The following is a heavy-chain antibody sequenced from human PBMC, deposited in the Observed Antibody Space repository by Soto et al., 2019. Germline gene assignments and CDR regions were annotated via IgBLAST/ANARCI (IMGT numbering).Heavy chain of an antibody. CDR2: MYISGAT. D-gene: IGHD5-18*01. Sequence: QMQLQESGPGLVKPSETLSLTCTVSGVSISGYYWTWIRQTAGKGLEWIGRMYISGATNYNPSLNSRVAMSVDTSKNHFSLKLRSVTAADTAVYYCASDQIQLNVFDFWGQGTMVTVSS. CDR1: GVSISGYY. V-gene: IGHV4-4*07. CDR3: ASDQIQLNVFDF. J-gene: IGHJ3*01.